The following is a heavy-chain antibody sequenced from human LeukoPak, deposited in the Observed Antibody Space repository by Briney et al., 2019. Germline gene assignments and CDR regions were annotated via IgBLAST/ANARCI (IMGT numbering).Heavy chain of an antibody. J-gene: IGHJ5*02. CDR2: IYYSGST. CDR3: ARDRVNQLLSGWFDP. Sequence: SETLSLTCTVSGGSISSSSYCWGWIRQPPGKGLEWIGSIYYSGSTYYNPSLKSRVTISVDTSKNQFSLKLSSVTAADTAVYYCARDRVNQLLSGWFDPWGQGTLVTVSS. V-gene: IGHV4-39*07. CDR1: GGSISSSSYC. D-gene: IGHD2-2*01.